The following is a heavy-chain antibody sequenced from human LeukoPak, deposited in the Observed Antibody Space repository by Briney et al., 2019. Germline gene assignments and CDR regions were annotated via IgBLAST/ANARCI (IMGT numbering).Heavy chain of an antibody. CDR2: IYTSGST. V-gene: IGHV4-61*02. CDR1: GGSISSGSYY. D-gene: IGHD6-6*01. CDR3: ARGIAARPGGLRY. Sequence: TSETLSLTCTVSGGSISSGSYYWSWIRQPAGKGLEWIGRIYTSGSTNYNPSLKSRVTISVDTSKNQFSLKLSSVTAADTAVYYCARGIAARPGGLRYWGQGTLVTVSS. J-gene: IGHJ4*02.